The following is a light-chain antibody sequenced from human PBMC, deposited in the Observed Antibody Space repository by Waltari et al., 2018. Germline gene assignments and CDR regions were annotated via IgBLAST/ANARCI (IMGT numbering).Light chain of an antibody. CDR1: ESVGSK. V-gene: IGKV3-11*01. J-gene: IGKJ3*01. CDR3: QQRSSWPIT. CDR2: DAS. Sequence: EIVLTQSPATLSMSAGERATLSCRASESVGSKVTWYQQKRGQAPRLLVYDASYRASGIPPRLSGSGSGTDFTLTISSLEPDDCAVYYCQQRSSWPITFGPGTKVDFK.